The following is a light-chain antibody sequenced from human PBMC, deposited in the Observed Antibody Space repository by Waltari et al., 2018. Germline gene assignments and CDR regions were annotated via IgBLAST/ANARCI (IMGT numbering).Light chain of an antibody. V-gene: IGLV2-23*02. J-gene: IGLJ3*02. CDR2: EVS. CDR3: CSYAGSSMLV. Sequence: QSALTQPAAVSGSPGQSITISCTGTSSDVGGYDFVSWYQQHPDRAPRLIIYEVSKRPSGVSNRFSGSKSGNTASLTISGLQAEDEGYYHCCSYAGSSMLVFGGGTKLTVL. CDR1: SSDVGGYDF.